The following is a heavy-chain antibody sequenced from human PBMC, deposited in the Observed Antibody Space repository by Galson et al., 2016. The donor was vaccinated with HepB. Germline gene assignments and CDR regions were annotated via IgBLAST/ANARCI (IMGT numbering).Heavy chain of an antibody. V-gene: IGHV1-69*13. J-gene: IGHJ4*02. CDR1: GGTFSSYA. D-gene: IGHD6-19*01. CDR2: IIPIFGTA. CDR3: ARNSDLTGYSRGWLLSY. Sequence: SVKVSCKASGGTFSSYAISWVRQAPGQGLEWMGGIIPIFGTANYAQKFQGRVTITADESTSTAYMELSSLRSEDMAVPYCARNSDLTGYSRGWLLSYWGQGTLVTVSS.